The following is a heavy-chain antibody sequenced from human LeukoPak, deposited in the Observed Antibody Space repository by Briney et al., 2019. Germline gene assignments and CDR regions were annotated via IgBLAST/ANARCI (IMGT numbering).Heavy chain of an antibody. Sequence: GGSLRLSCAASGFTFSSYGMHWVRQAPGKGLEWVAFIRYDGSNKYYADSVKGRFTISRDNSKNTLYLQMNSLRAEDTAVYYCAKVIGPPLRSPRDAFDIWGQGTMVTVSS. CDR1: GFTFSSYG. J-gene: IGHJ3*02. CDR2: IRYDGSNK. CDR3: AKVIGPPLRSPRDAFDI. V-gene: IGHV3-30*02. D-gene: IGHD4-17*01.